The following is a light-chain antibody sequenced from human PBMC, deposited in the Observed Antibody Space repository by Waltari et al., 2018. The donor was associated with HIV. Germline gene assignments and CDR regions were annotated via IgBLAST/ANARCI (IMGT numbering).Light chain of an antibody. CDR2: GNS. Sequence: QSVLTQPPSVSGAPGQRVTISCTGSSPHVGAGYDVQWYQHLPGTAPKLLIYGNSNRPSGVPDRFSGSKSGTSASLAITGLQAEDESDYYCQSYGSSLSVVVFGGGTKLTVL. CDR1: SPHVGAGYD. CDR3: QSYGSSLSVVV. J-gene: IGLJ2*01. V-gene: IGLV1-40*01.